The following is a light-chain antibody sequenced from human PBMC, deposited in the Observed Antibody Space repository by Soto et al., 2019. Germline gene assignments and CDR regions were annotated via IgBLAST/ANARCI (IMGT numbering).Light chain of an antibody. V-gene: IGKV3-15*01. CDR3: QQYNNWIT. Sequence: EIVMTQSPATLSLSPGERSTLSCRASQSVSSNLAWYQQKPGQAPRLPIYGASTRATGIPARFSGSGSGTEFTLTISSLQSEDFAVYYCQQYNNWITFGQGTRLEIK. CDR1: QSVSSN. J-gene: IGKJ5*01. CDR2: GAS.